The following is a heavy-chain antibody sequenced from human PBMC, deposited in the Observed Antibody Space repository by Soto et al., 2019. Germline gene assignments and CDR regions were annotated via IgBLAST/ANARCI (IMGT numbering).Heavy chain of an antibody. V-gene: IGHV3-53*01. J-gene: IGHJ5*02. Sequence: EVQLVESGGGLIQPGGSLRLSCAASGFTVSSNYMSWVRQAPGKGLAWVSVIYSGGSTYYADSVKGRFTISRDNSKNTLYLQMNSLRAEDTAVYYCAKEYSAITMIGKNWFDPWGQGTLVTVSS. CDR1: GFTVSSNY. CDR3: AKEYSAITMIGKNWFDP. D-gene: IGHD3-22*01. CDR2: IYSGGST.